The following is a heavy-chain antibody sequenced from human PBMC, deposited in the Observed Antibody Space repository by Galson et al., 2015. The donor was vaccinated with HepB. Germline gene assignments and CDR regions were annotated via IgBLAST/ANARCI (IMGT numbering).Heavy chain of an antibody. CDR1: GFTFSSYG. J-gene: IGHJ6*03. V-gene: IGHV3-30*18. CDR3: AKDRGGYSNPKTYYYYYMDV. Sequence: SLRLSCAASGFTFSSYGMHWVRQAPGKGLEWVAVISYDGSNKYYADSVKGRFTISRDNSKNTLYLQMNSLRAEDTAVYYCAKDRGGYSNPKTYYYYYMDVWGKGTTVTVS. D-gene: IGHD4-11*01. CDR2: ISYDGSNK.